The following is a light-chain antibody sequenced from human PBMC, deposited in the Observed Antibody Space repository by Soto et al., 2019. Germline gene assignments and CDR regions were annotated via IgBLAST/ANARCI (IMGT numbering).Light chain of an antibody. CDR3: QQFNSYPIT. CDR2: AAS. Sequence: SQSPSFLSASIGDRVTITCRASQGISSNLAWYQQKPGKAPKLLIYAASTLQSGVPSRFSGSGSGTEFTLTISSLQPEDFATYYCQQFNSYPITFGQGTRLAIK. V-gene: IGKV1-9*01. CDR1: QGISSN. J-gene: IGKJ5*01.